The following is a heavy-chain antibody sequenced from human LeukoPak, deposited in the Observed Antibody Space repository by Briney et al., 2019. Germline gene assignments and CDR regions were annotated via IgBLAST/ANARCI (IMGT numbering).Heavy chain of an antibody. V-gene: IGHV3-30*02. Sequence: GGSLRLSCAASGFTFSSYGMHWVRQAPGKGLEWVAFIGYDGSKMYYVDSVKGRFTISRDNSENTLCLQMNSLRTEDTALYYCARDNRNYYIDYWGQGTLVTVSS. CDR2: IGYDGSKM. D-gene: IGHD3-10*01. CDR3: ARDNRNYYIDY. CDR1: GFTFSSYG. J-gene: IGHJ4*02.